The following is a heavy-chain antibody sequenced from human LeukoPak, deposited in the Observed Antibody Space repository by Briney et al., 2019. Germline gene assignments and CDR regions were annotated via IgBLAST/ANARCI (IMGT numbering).Heavy chain of an antibody. V-gene: IGHV1-46*01. Sequence: ASGKVSCKASGYTFTSQYIHWVRQAPGQGLEWMGIINTSGGSTSYAQKFQGRVTMTRDTSTSTVYMDLRSLRSEDTAVYFCATMPDNSFDYWGQGTLVTVSS. CDR3: ATMPDNSFDY. J-gene: IGHJ4*02. CDR1: GYTFTSQY. CDR2: INTSGGST. D-gene: IGHD2-2*01.